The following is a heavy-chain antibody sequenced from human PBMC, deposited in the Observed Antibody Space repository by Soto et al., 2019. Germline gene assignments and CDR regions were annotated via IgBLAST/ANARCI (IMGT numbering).Heavy chain of an antibody. CDR1: GYTFTSYG. D-gene: IGHD6-25*01. CDR3: ARSEPAATPGGNYYYYGMDV. Sequence: ASVKVSCKASGYTFTSYGISWVRQAPGQGLEWMGWISTYNGNTNYAQKLQGRVTMTTDTSTSTAYMELRSLRSDDTAVYYCARSEPAATPGGNYYYYGMDVWGQGTTVTVSS. CDR2: ISTYNGNT. J-gene: IGHJ6*02. V-gene: IGHV1-18*04.